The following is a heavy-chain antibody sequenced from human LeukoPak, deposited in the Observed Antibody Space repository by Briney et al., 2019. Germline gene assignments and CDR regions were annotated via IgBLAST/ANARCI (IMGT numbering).Heavy chain of an antibody. D-gene: IGHD2-21*02. Sequence: GGSLRLSCAASGFSFSSFGMHWVRQAPGKGLEWVALIWYDGTNKYYADSVGGRFTFSRTNSNNKLYLQINSLRAEDTAVYYCARSTWCGGDCYPDYWGQGTLVTVSS. CDR2: IWYDGTNK. J-gene: IGHJ4*02. V-gene: IGHV3-33*01. CDR1: GFSFSSFG. CDR3: ARSTWCGGDCYPDY.